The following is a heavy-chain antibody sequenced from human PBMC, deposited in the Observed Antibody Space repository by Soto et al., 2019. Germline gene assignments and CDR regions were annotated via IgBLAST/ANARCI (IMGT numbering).Heavy chain of an antibody. CDR2: INPARGST. CDR1: GYTFTHYY. D-gene: IGHD6-13*01. Sequence: QVQLVQSGAEVKKPGASVKLSCRTSGYTFTHYYIHWARQAPGQGLEWLGIINPARGSTNYAQEFQGRVTLTMDTSRPTVYRELSDLRAEDTAIFYCARDLAAGDHWGQGTLVTVSS. J-gene: IGHJ4*02. V-gene: IGHV1-46*01. CDR3: ARDLAAGDH.